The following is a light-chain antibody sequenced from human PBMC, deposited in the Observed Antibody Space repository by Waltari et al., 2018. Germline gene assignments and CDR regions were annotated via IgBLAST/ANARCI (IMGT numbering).Light chain of an antibody. J-gene: IGLJ1*01. CDR1: RSDVGGYNY. CDR3: SSYTSSSTR. Sequence: QSALTQPASVSGSPGPSITISCTGTRSDVGGYNYVSWYQQHPGKAPKLMIYEVSNRPSGVSNRVSGSKSGNTASLTISGLQAEDEADYYCSSYTSSSTRFGTGTKVTVL. CDR2: EVS. V-gene: IGLV2-14*01.